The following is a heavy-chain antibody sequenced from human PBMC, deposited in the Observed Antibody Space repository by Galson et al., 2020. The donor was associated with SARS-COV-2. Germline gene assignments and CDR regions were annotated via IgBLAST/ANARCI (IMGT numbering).Heavy chain of an antibody. Sequence: SETLSLTCTVSGGSISSSSYYWGWIRQPPGKGLEWIGSLYYSGSTYYNPSLKSRVTISVDTSKNQFSLKLSSVTAADTAVYYCARMKKQWLIQAFDYWGQGTLVTVSS. CDR2: LYYSGST. J-gene: IGHJ4*02. V-gene: IGHV4-39*07. D-gene: IGHD6-19*01. CDR3: ARMKKQWLIQAFDY. CDR1: GGSISSSSYY.